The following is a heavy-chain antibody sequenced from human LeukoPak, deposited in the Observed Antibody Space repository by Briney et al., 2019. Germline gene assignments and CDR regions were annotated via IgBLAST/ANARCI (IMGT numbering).Heavy chain of an antibody. CDR2: IYHSGST. D-gene: IGHD6-13*01. Sequence: SETLSLTCTVSGGSISTYYWNWIRQPPGKGLEWIGYIYHSGSTNYNPSLQSRVTISVDTSKNQFSLKLSSVTAADTAVYYCARFSSWYRDWFDPWGQGTLVTVSS. CDR3: ARFSSWYRDWFDP. V-gene: IGHV4-59*12. CDR1: GGSISTYY. J-gene: IGHJ5*02.